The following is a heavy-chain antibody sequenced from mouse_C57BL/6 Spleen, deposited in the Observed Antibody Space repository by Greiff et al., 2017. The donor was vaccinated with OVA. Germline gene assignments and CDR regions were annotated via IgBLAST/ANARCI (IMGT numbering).Heavy chain of an antibody. J-gene: IGHJ3*01. CDR2: ISSGSSTI. CDR1: GFTFSDYG. D-gene: IGHD4-1*01. CDR3: ARPNWDGGFAY. Sequence: EVMLVESGGGLVKPGGSLKLSCAASGFTFSDYGMHWVRQAPEKGLEWVAYISSGSSTIYYADTVKGRFTISRDNAKNTLFLQMTSLRSEETAMYYCARPNWDGGFAYWGQGTLVTVSA. V-gene: IGHV5-17*01.